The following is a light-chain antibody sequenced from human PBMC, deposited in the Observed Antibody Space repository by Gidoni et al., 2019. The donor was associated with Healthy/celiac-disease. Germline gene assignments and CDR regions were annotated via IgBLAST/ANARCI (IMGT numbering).Light chain of an antibody. CDR3: QHYNNWPPLT. CDR2: GAS. V-gene: IGKV3-15*01. CDR1: QNISSN. J-gene: IGKJ4*01. Sequence: EIVMTQSPATLSVSPGERATLSCRASQNISSNLAWYQQKPGQSPRLLIYGASTRATGIPARFSGSGSGTEFTLTISSLQSEDFAVYYCQHYNNWPPLTFXGXTKVEIK.